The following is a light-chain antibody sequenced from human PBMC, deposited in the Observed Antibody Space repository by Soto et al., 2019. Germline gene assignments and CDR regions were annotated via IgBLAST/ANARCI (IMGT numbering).Light chain of an antibody. CDR3: QYYDNYSWT. J-gene: IGKJ1*01. CDR1: QSIGVW. CDR2: KTS. Sequence: DIQLTQSPSTLSASVGDRVTITCRASQSIGVWLTWYQQKPGKAPKFLIYKTSTLESGVPSRSSRSGSGKEFTLTISSLQPDDFATYHCQYYDNYSWTFGQGTKVEIK. V-gene: IGKV1-5*03.